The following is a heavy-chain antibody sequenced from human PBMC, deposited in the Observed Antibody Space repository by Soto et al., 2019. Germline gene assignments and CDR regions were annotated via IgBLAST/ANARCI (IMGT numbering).Heavy chain of an antibody. V-gene: IGHV3-72*01. CDR2: TRNKANSYTT. CDR3: ARGKLRSGFIVVVAAYTWFDP. D-gene: IGHD2-15*01. J-gene: IGHJ5*02. CDR1: GFTFSDHY. Sequence: GGSLRLSCAASGFTFSDHYMDWVRQAPGKGLEWVGRTRNKANSYTTEYAAYVKGRFTISRDDSKHSLYLHMNSLRADDTAVYYCARGKLRSGFIVVVAAYTWFDPWDQGTLVTVSS.